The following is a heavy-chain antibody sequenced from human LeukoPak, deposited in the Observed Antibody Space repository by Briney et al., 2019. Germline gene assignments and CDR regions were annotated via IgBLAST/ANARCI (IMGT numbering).Heavy chain of an antibody. D-gene: IGHD3-3*01. J-gene: IGHJ4*02. CDR2: ISGSGGST. CDR1: GFTFSSYA. CDR3: AKVGFLEWLLGAYDY. Sequence: GGSLRLSCAASGFTFSSYAMSWVRQAPGKGLEWVSAISGSGGSTYYADSVKGRFTISRDNSKNTLYLQMNSLRAEDTAVYYCAKVGFLEWLLGAYDYWGQGTLVTVSS. V-gene: IGHV3-23*01.